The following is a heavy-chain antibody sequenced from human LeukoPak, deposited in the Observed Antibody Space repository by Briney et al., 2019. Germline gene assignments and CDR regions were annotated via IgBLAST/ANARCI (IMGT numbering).Heavy chain of an antibody. V-gene: IGHV1-8*01. J-gene: IGHJ5*02. CDR1: GYTFTIYD. CDR2: MNPNSGNT. Sequence: ASVTVSCKASGYTFTIYDINWVRQAPGQGREWMGWMNPNSGNTGYAQKFQGRVTMTRNTSISTAYMELSSLRSEDTAVYYCARGGEWLVSWRGFDPWGQGTLVTVSS. D-gene: IGHD3-3*01. CDR3: ARGGEWLVSWRGFDP.